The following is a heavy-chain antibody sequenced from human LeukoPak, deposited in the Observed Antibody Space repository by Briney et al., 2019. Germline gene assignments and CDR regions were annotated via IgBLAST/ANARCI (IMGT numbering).Heavy chain of an antibody. CDR1: GFTFSDSA. Sequence: GGSLRLSCEASGFTFSDSAMSWVRQASGRGLEWVSLISASGGNSYYADSVKGRFTVSRDNSKNSLYLQMNSLRTEDTALYYCANLGPGFDYWGQGTLVTAS. CDR3: ANLGPGFDY. CDR2: ISASGGNS. V-gene: IGHV3-43*02. J-gene: IGHJ4*02.